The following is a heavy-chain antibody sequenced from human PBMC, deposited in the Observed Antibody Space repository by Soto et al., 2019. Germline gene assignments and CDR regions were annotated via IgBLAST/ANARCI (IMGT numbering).Heavy chain of an antibody. V-gene: IGHV3-33*01. CDR2: RWNDGSNK. D-gene: IGHD3-10*01. CDR3: SIADYGSGSYSDD. CDR1: GFSISSYG. Sequence: QVQLVESGGGVVQPGRALRLSCAASGFSISSYGMHWVRQAPGKGLEWVAVRWNDGSNKYSADSVKGRFTISRDNSKNTLYLQMNSLRAEDTAMYYCSIADYGSGSYSDDWGQGPLVTVSS. J-gene: IGHJ4*02.